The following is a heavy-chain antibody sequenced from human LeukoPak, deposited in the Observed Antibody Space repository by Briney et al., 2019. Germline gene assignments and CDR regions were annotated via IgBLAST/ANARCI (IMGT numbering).Heavy chain of an antibody. CDR2: INPSGGST. CDR3: ARDRCSGGSCYSTHQ. D-gene: IGHD2-15*01. CDR1: GYTFTSYY. J-gene: IGHJ4*02. V-gene: IGHV1-46*03. Sequence: AAVKVSCKASGYTFTSYYMHGVRQAPGQGLEWMGIINPSGGSTSYAQKFQGRVTMIRDTSTSTVYMELSSLRSEDTAVYYWARDRCSGGSCYSTHQWGQETLVSVSS.